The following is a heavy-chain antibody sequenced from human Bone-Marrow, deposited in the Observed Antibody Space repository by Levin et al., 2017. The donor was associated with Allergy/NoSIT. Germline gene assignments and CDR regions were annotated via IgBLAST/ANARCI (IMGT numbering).Heavy chain of an antibody. Sequence: PSQTLSLTCTVSYASISSDSWTWVRQSPGKGLEWIGNIYYTGSSKYNPSLKSRVTISLDKSKNQFSLRLNSVTAADSAVYYCAREPTGWFDPWGQGILVTVSS. CDR2: IYYTGSS. V-gene: IGHV4-59*01. CDR1: YASISSDS. CDR3: AREPTGWFDP. J-gene: IGHJ5*02.